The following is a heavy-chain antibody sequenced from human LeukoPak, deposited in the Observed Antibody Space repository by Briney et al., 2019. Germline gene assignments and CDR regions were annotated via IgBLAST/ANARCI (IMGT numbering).Heavy chain of an antibody. D-gene: IGHD1-1*01. J-gene: IGHJ4*02. Sequence: SETLSLTCTVSGGSISSYYCSWIPQPPGKRLEWFGDFYYSVSTNYNPSLKSRVTISVDTSKKQFSLNLSSVAAADTALYFCARGNFFGYYFDSWGQGTLVTVSS. CDR3: ARGNFFGYYFDS. V-gene: IGHV4-59*01. CDR2: FYYSVST. CDR1: GGSISSYY.